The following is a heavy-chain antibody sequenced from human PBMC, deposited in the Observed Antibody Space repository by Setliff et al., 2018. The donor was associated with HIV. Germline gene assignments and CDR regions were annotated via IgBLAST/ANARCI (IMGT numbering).Heavy chain of an antibody. Sequence: PSETLSLTCAVFGGSFSDFYWSWIRQPPGKGLEWIGEISYSGSTVYNPSLKSRVTMSVDASKNLVSLNLNSVTAADTAKYYCARGVARQVVIDRWFDPWGQGTPVTVSS. V-gene: IGHV4-34*01. J-gene: IGHJ5*02. CDR2: ISYSGST. CDR3: ARGVARQVVIDRWFDP. D-gene: IGHD2-21*01. CDR1: GGSFSDFY.